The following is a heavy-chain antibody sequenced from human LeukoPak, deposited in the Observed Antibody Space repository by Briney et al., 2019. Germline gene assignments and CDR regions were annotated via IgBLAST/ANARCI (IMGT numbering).Heavy chain of an antibody. CDR2: IIPNSGAT. CDR1: GYTFTGYY. V-gene: IGHV1-2*02. Sequence: GASVKVSCKASGYTFTGYYMHWVRQAPGRGLEWMGWIIPNSGATNYAQNFQGRVAMTRDTSISTAYMELNRLTSDDTAVYYCARQLGATSRDYWGQGTLVTVSS. CDR3: ARQLGATSRDY. J-gene: IGHJ4*02. D-gene: IGHD1-26*01.